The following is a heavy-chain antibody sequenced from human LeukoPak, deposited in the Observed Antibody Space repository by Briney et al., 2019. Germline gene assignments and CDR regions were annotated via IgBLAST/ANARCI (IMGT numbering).Heavy chain of an antibody. CDR3: ARANNSSWHN. Sequence: PGGSLRLSCATSVFTFCSNWMSWVRHVPWRGLDWLANIKPDGSAQYYAASVKGRFTVSRDNAKNSVYLQMDSLRVEDTAVYYCARANNSSWHNWGQGTLVTVSS. CDR2: IKPDGSAQ. J-gene: IGHJ4*02. V-gene: IGHV3-7*01. D-gene: IGHD6-13*01. CDR1: VFTFCSNW.